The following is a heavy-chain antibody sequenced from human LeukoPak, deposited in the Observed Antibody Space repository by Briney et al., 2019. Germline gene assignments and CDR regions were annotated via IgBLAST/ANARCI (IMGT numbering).Heavy chain of an antibody. CDR2: INPNNGNT. Sequence: GASGNVSRTSAAYIFTYHYLHLVRQAPAPGLGWMGIINPNNGNTDYAQKVQGRVTMTRDTSTSTVYMDLSSLGSEETAVYYCAGESDSGKDFDCWGQGTLVSVSS. CDR1: AYIFTYHY. V-gene: IGHV1-46*01. J-gene: IGHJ4*02. CDR3: AGESDSGKDFDC. D-gene: IGHD1-26*01.